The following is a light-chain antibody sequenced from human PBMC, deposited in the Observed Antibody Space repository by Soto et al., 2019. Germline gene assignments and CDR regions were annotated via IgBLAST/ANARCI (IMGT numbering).Light chain of an antibody. V-gene: IGKV3-11*01. Sequence: EMVLPESADALSLSPGERATLSCRASQSVSTYLAWYQQRPGQAPRLLIYDASTRATDIPARFSGSGSGTDFTLTISCLEPEDFATYYCQPRTKLITFGQGTRLEIK. CDR2: DAS. CDR3: QPRTKLIT. CDR1: QSVSTY. J-gene: IGKJ5*01.